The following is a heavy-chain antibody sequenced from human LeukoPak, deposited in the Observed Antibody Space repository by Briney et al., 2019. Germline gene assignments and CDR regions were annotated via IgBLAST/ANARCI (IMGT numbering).Heavy chain of an antibody. V-gene: IGHV1-2*02. CDR1: GDTFTDYY. Sequence: ASVTVSCPPSGDTFTDYYWSWVRQAPGQGLEWMGWINQSSGDTINAQRIQGRVTLTWDNSIGTAYMELTRLTSDDTAVYYCATGSISHSRQPWGQGTLVTVSS. CDR3: ATGSISHSRQP. D-gene: IGHD1-1*01. CDR2: INQSSGDT. J-gene: IGHJ5*02.